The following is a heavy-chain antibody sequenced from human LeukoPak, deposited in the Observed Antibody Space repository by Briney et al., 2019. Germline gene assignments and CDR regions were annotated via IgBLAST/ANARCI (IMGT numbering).Heavy chain of an antibody. V-gene: IGHV1-2*02. CDR3: ARALWFGERVRYWFDP. CDR2: INPNSGGT. J-gene: IGHJ5*02. Sequence: ASVKVSCKASGYTFTGYYMHWVRQAPGQGLEWMGWINPNSGGTNYAQKFQGRVTMTRDTSISTAYMELSRLRSDDTAVYYCARALWFGERVRYWFDPWGQGTLVTVSS. D-gene: IGHD3-10*01. CDR1: GYTFTGYY.